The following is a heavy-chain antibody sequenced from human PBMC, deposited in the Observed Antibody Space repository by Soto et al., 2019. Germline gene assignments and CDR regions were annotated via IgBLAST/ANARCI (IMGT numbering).Heavy chain of an antibody. CDR3: ARDQAGGYCSGGSCYSGYYGMDV. Sequence: EVQLVESGGGLVQPGGSLRLSCAASGFTFSSYEMNWVRQAPGKGLEWVSYISSSGSTIYYADSVKGRFTISRDNAKNSLYLQMNSLRAEDTAVYYCARDQAGGYCSGGSCYSGYYGMDVWGQGTTVTVSS. CDR2: ISSSGSTI. J-gene: IGHJ6*02. V-gene: IGHV3-48*03. D-gene: IGHD2-15*01. CDR1: GFTFSSYE.